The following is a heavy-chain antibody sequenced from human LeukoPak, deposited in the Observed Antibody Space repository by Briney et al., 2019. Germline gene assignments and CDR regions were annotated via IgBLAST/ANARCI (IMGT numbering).Heavy chain of an antibody. Sequence: PGGSPRLSRAASGFSFSSSEMNWVRQAPGKGPEWVSHISSGGNTEYYADSVRGRFTMSRDNAKNLLYLQMNSLRDEDTAVYYCARDTVNGPFVISLDLWGQGALVTVSS. J-gene: IGHJ5*02. D-gene: IGHD2-8*01. CDR1: GFSFSSSE. CDR3: ARDTVNGPFVISLDL. V-gene: IGHV3-48*03. CDR2: ISSGGNTE.